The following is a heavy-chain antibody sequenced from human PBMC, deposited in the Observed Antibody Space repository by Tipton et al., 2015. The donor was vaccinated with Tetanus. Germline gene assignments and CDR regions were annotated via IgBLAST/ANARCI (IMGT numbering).Heavy chain of an antibody. CDR1: GGSISSGAYY. CDR2: IYYSGST. Sequence: TLSLTCTVSGGSISSGAYYWSWIRRHPGKGLEWIGYIYYSGSTFYNPSLKSRVTISVDTSKNQFSLKLSSVTAADTAVYYCARTQPIGWYFDLWGRGTLLTVSS. D-gene: IGHD1-1*01. V-gene: IGHV4-31*03. CDR3: ARTQPIGWYFDL. J-gene: IGHJ2*01.